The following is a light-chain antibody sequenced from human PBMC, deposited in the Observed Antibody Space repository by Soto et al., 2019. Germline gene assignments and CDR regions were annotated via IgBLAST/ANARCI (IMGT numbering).Light chain of an antibody. J-gene: IGKJ5*01. Sequence: DIQMTQSPSSLSASVGDRVTITCRASQDISNYLNWYQQRPGKAPKLLIYDASNLERGVPSRFSGTRSGTHFTFAITSLQPEDVATYCCQQSDSRPLTCGQGTRLEI. V-gene: IGKV1-33*01. CDR1: QDISNY. CDR2: DAS. CDR3: QQSDSRPLT.